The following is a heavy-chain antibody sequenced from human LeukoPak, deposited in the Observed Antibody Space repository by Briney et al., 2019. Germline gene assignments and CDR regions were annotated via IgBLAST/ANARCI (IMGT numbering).Heavy chain of an antibody. CDR2: IYYSGST. J-gene: IGHJ4*02. D-gene: IGHD2-21*02. CDR1: GGSISSYY. Sequence: PSETLSLTCTVSGGSISSYYWGWIRQPPGKGLAWIGYIYYSGSTNYHPSLKSRVTISVDTSKNQFSLKLSSVTAADTAVYYCARGALAYCGGDCYPVFDYWGQGTLVTVSS. V-gene: IGHV4-59*01. CDR3: ARGALAYCGGDCYPVFDY.